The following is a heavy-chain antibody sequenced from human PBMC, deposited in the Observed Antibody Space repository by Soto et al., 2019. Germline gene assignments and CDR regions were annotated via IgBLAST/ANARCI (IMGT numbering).Heavy chain of an antibody. CDR2: ISSGGSTI. CDR1: GFTFSDYY. CDR3: AGDPYYYASEY. V-gene: IGHV3-11*01. D-gene: IGHD3-10*01. Sequence: PGGSLRLSCAVSGFTFSDYYMTWVRQPPGKGLEWISYISSGGSTIYYADSVKGRFTVSRDNAKNSLYLQMDSLRAEDTAVYYCAGDPYYYASEYWGQGTLVTVSS. J-gene: IGHJ4*02.